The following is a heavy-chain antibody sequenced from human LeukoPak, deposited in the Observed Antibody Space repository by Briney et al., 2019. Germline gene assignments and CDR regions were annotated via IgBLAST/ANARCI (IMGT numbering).Heavy chain of an antibody. Sequence: SETLSLTCTVSGGSISTYYWSWIRQSAGKGLEWIGRIFSSGTTNYNPSLKSRATMSVDTSKNQFSLKLSSVTVADTAIYYCAGDRVDRYFDYWGQGALVTVSS. CDR1: GGSISTYY. J-gene: IGHJ4*02. CDR3: AGDRVDRYFDY. V-gene: IGHV4-4*07. CDR2: IFSSGTT. D-gene: IGHD2-15*01.